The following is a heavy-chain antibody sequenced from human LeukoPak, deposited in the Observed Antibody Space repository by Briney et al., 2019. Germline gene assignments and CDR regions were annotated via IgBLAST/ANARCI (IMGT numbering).Heavy chain of an antibody. CDR1: GFTVSSNY. J-gene: IGHJ6*02. Sequence: GGFLRLSCAASGFTVSSNYMSWVRQAPGKGLEWVSVIYSGGSTYYADSVKGRFTISRDNSKNTLYLQMNSLRAEDTAVYYCAISSSSSYYYYGMDVWGQGTTVTVSS. D-gene: IGHD6-6*01. V-gene: IGHV3-66*01. CDR2: IYSGGST. CDR3: AISSSSSYYYYGMDV.